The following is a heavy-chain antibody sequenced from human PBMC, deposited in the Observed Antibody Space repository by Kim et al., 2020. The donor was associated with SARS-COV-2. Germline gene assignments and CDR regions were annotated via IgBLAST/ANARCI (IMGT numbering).Heavy chain of an antibody. D-gene: IGHD6-6*01. V-gene: IGHV1-2*02. CDR3: ARDSASSSSEYYFDY. CDR1: GYTFTGYY. J-gene: IGHJ4*02. Sequence: ASVKVSCKASGYTFTGYYMHWVRQAPGQGLEWMGWINPNSGGTNYAQKFQGRVTMTRDTSISTAYMELSRLRSDDTAVYYCARDSASSSSEYYFDYWGQGTLVTVSS. CDR2: INPNSGGT.